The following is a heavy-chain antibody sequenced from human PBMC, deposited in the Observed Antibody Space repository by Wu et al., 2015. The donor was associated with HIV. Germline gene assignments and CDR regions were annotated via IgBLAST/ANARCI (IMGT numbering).Heavy chain of an antibody. V-gene: IGHV1-8*01. J-gene: IGHJ5*02. CDR2: MNPNSGNT. Sequence: QVQLVQSGAEVKKPGASVKVSCKASGYTFTSYDINWVRQATGQGLEWMGWMNPNSGNTGYAQKFQGRVTMTRNTSISTAYMELSSLRSEDTAVYYCARGRYDSSGYYYGGHWFDPGAREPWSPSPQ. D-gene: IGHD3-22*01. CDR3: ARGRYDSSGYYYGGHWFDP. CDR1: GYTFTSYD.